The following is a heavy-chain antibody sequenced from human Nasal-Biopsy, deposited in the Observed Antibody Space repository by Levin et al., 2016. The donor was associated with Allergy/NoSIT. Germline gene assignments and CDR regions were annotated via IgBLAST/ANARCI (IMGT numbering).Heavy chain of an antibody. CDR2: INPNSGGT. Sequence: ASVKVSCKASGYTFTVYYMHWVRRAPGQGLEWMGWINPNSGGTNYAQKFQGRVTMTTDTSISTAYMDLSRLRSDDTAVYYCARGLSGSQYGALDIWGQGTMVTVSS. J-gene: IGHJ3*02. CDR3: ARGLSGSQYGALDI. D-gene: IGHD1-26*01. CDR1: GYTFTVYY. V-gene: IGHV1-2*02.